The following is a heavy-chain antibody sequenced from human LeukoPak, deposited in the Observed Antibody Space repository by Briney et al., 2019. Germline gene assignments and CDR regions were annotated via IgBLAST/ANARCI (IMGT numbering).Heavy chain of an antibody. CDR1: GGSISSYY. CDR3: ARQLRGEAVAGHLQPFDY. V-gene: IGHV4-59*08. J-gene: IGHJ4*02. CDR2: IYYSGST. D-gene: IGHD6-19*01. Sequence: KPSETLSLTCTVSGGSISSYYWNWIRQPPGKGLEWFGYIYYSGSTNYNPSLKSRVTISVDTSKNQFSLKLSSVTAADTAVYFCARQLRGEAVAGHLQPFDYWGQGTLVTVSS.